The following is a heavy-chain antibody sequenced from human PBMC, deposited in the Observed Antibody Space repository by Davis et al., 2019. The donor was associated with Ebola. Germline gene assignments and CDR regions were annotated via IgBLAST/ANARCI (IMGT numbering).Heavy chain of an antibody. CDR1: GGSISSYY. CDR2: IYYSGTT. CDR3: ARSIAARHHFDY. V-gene: IGHV4-59*01. D-gene: IGHD6-6*01. Sequence: SETLSLTCTVSGGSISSYYWSWIRQPPGKGLEWIGYIYYSGTTSYNPSLKSRVTISVDTSKNQFSLKLSSVTAADTAVYYCARSIAARHHFDYWGQGTLVTVSS. J-gene: IGHJ4*02.